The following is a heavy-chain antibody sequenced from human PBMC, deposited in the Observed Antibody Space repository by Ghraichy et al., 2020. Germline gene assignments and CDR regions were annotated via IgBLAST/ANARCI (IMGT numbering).Heavy chain of an antibody. CDR1: GFTVSSTY. CDR3: ARADYDSSPSDS. Sequence: GGSLRLSCAASGFTVSSTYMSWVRQPPWKGLEWVSIIYSDGSTYYADSVKGRFTISRDNSKNTLYLQMNSLRAEDTAVYYCARADYDSSPSDSWGQGTLVTVSS. CDR2: IYSDGST. D-gene: IGHD3-22*01. J-gene: IGHJ5*01. V-gene: IGHV3-53*01.